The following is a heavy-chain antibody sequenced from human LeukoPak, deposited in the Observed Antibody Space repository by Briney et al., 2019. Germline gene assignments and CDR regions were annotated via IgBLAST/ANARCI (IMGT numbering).Heavy chain of an antibody. CDR1: GFTFSSYA. J-gene: IGHJ4*02. CDR3: ASNYFDSSGYYWGFDH. Sequence: GRSLRLSCAASGFTFSSYAMHWVRQAPGKGLEWVALISYDGSNKYYADSVKGRFTISRDNSKNTLYLQMNSLRAEDTAVYYCASNYFDSSGYYWGFDHWGQGTLVTVSS. D-gene: IGHD3-22*01. CDR2: ISYDGSNK. V-gene: IGHV3-30-3*01.